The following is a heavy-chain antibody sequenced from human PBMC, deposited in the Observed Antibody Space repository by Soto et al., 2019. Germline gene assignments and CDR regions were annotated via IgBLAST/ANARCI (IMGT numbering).Heavy chain of an antibody. J-gene: IGHJ6*02. V-gene: IGHV3-30*18. CDR3: AKDYVLEWLRYYYGMDV. Sequence: QVQLVESGGGVVQPGRSLRLSCAASGFAFSTYGMHWVPQAPGKGLEWVAVISYDGTNKYYADSVKGRFTISRDNSKNTLYLQMNSLRAEDTAVYYCAKDYVLEWLRYYYGMDVWGQGTTVTVSS. CDR2: ISYDGTNK. D-gene: IGHD3-3*01. CDR1: GFAFSTYG.